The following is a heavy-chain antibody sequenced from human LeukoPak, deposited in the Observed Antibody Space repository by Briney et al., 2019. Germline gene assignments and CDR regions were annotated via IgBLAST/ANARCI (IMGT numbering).Heavy chain of an antibody. CDR1: GFTFSSYA. J-gene: IGHJ4*02. D-gene: IGHD4-17*01. CDR2: MSSDGSKK. CDR3: AKKFTGTTVISGDYFDY. Sequence: GGSLRLSCAASGFTFSSYAMHWVRQAPGKGLEWVAVMSSDGSKKYYADSVKGRFTISRDNSKNTLYLQMNSLRAEDTAVYYCAKKFTGTTVISGDYFDYWGQGTLVTVSS. V-gene: IGHV3-30-3*02.